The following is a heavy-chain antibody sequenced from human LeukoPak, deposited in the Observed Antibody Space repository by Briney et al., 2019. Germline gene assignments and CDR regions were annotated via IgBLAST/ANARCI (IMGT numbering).Heavy chain of an antibody. CDR3: ARAPGGRRAYYMDV. J-gene: IGHJ6*03. V-gene: IGHV4-4*08. CDR2: IYTYESP. CDR1: GGSISSYY. D-gene: IGHD3-16*01. Sequence: PSETLSLTCTVSGGSISSYYWSWIRQPPGKGLEWIGRIYTYESPNYNPSLKSRVTISVDTSKNQFSLKLTSVTAADTAVYFCARAPGGRRAYYMDVWGKGTTVTISS.